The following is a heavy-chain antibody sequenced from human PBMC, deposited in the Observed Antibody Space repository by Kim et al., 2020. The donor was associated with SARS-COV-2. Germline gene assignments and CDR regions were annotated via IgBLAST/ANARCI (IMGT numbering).Heavy chain of an antibody. CDR1: GYTFTGYY. CDR2: INPNSGGT. J-gene: IGHJ4*02. V-gene: IGHV1-2*06. CDR3: ERVPPWFGELSHPLFDY. Sequence: ASVKVSCKASGYTFTGYYMHWVRQAPGQGLEWMGRINPNSGGTNYAQKFQGRVTMTRDTSISTAYMELSRLRSDDTAVYYCERVPPWFGELSHPLFDYWGQGTLVTVSS. D-gene: IGHD3-10*01.